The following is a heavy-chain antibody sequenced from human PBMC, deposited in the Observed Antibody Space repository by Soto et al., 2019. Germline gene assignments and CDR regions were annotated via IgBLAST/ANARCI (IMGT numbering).Heavy chain of an antibody. D-gene: IGHD2-2*02. CDR3: ARGLTAGVVVPAAIGY. J-gene: IGHJ4*02. CDR2: INHSGST. V-gene: IGHV4-34*01. Sequence: SETLSLTCAVYGGSFCGYYWSWIRQPPGKGLEWIGEINHSGSTNYNPSLKSRVTISVDMSKNQFSLKLSSVTAADTAVYYCARGLTAGVVVPAAIGYWGQGTLVTVSS. CDR1: GGSFCGYY.